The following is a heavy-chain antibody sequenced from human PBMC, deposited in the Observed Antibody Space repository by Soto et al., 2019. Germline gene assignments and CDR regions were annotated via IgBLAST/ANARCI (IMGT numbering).Heavy chain of an antibody. CDR3: ARKHLGELSSPPDAFDI. Sequence: EASVQVSCKASGYTFTSYDINWVRQATGQGLEWMGWMNPNSGNTGYAQKFQGRVTMTRNTSISTAYMELSSLRSEDTAVYYCARKHLGELSSPPDAFDIWGQGTMVTVSS. CDR1: GYTFTSYD. D-gene: IGHD3-16*02. V-gene: IGHV1-8*01. J-gene: IGHJ3*02. CDR2: MNPNSGNT.